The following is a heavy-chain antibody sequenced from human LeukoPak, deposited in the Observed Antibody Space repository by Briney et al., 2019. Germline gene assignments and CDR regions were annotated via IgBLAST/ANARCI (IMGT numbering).Heavy chain of an antibody. V-gene: IGHV3-7*04. Sequence: GGSLRPSXAVSGFTFSKFWMSWVRQAPGRGLEWVANIHLEGNEKYHVESVKGRFTISRDNTKNLLFLQMNDLRVEDTAVYYCARGDDFSGDHWGQGTLVTVSS. J-gene: IGHJ4*02. D-gene: IGHD1-1*01. CDR1: GFTFSKFW. CDR3: ARGDDFSGDH. CDR2: IHLEGNEK.